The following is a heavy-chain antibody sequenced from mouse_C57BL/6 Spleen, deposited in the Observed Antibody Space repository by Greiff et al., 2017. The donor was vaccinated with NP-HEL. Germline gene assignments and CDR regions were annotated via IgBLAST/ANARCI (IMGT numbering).Heavy chain of an antibody. D-gene: IGHD1-1*01. Sequence: QVQLQQSGAELARPGASVKLSCKASGYTFTSYGISWVKQRTGQGLEWIGEIYPRSGNTYYNEKFKGKATLTADKSSSTAYMELRSLTSEDSAVYFCARGDYYSSSYPYFDYWGQGTTLTVSS. CDR3: ARGDYYSSSYPYFDY. V-gene: IGHV1-81*01. CDR1: GYTFTSYG. J-gene: IGHJ2*01. CDR2: IYPRSGNT.